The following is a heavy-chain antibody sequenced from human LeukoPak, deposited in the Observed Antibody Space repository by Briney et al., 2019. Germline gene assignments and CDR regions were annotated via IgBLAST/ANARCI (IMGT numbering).Heavy chain of an antibody. Sequence: ASVTDSCKATGYTLTGYYMQWVRQAPGQGLEWMGWINPNSGGTNYAQKFQGRVTMTRDTSISTAYMELSRLRSDDTAVYYCARDGGYCSSTSCYSNWFDPWGQGTLVTVSS. CDR3: ARDGGYCSSTSCYSNWFDP. J-gene: IGHJ5*02. CDR1: GYTLTGYY. D-gene: IGHD2-2*01. V-gene: IGHV1-2*02. CDR2: INPNSGGT.